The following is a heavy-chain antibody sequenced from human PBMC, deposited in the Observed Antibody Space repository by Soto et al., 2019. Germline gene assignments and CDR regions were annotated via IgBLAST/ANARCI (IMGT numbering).Heavy chain of an antibody. CDR1: GFTFSAYS. CDR2: ISGSSTYI. CDR3: ARDPSDLWEPDQYFQH. Sequence: EVQLVESGGGLVKPGGSLRLSCAASGFTFSAYSMNWVRQTPEKGLEWVSSISGSSTYIYYADSVKGRFTISRDNAKNSLYLQMDSLRAEDTAVYYCARDPSDLWEPDQYFQHWCHCTLVTVSS. V-gene: IGHV3-21*01. J-gene: IGHJ1*01. D-gene: IGHD1-26*01.